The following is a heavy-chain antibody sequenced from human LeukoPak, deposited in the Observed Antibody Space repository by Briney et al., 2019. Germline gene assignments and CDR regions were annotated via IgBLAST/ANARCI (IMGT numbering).Heavy chain of an antibody. J-gene: IGHJ4*02. CDR2: ITADSGTT. CDR1: GITFSTKS. CDR3: ASRDYFDY. V-gene: IGHV3-48*02. Sequence: GGSLRLSCAVSGITFSTKSMNWVRPAPGKGREWVSYITADSGTTYYADSVKGRFTISRDNAKNSLYLQMTSLRDEATAVYYCASRDYFDYWGQGTLVTVSS.